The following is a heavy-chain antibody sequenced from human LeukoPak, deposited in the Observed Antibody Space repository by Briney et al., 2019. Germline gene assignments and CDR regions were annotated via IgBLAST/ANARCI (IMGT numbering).Heavy chain of an antibody. CDR3: ATVGSSWFYDY. D-gene: IGHD6-13*01. J-gene: IGHJ4*02. CDR2: FSSSSGTM. V-gene: IGHV3-48*01. CDR1: GFTFSTYR. Sequence: GGSLRLSCAASGFTFSTYRMNWVRQAPGKGLEWVSYFSSSSGTMYYADSVRGRFTISRDIAKNSLYLQMNSLRAEDTAVYYCATVGSSWFYDYWAREPWSPSPQ.